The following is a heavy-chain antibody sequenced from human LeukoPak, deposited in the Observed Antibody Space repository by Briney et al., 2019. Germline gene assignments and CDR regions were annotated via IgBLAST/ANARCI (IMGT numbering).Heavy chain of an antibody. Sequence: TGGSLRLSCAASGFTFSSYAMHWVRQAPGKGLEWVAVISYDGSNKYYADSVKGRFTISRDNSKNTLYLQMNSLRAEDTAVYYCARELLWFGYDYWGQGTLVTVS. J-gene: IGHJ4*02. CDR3: ARELLWFGYDY. CDR2: ISYDGSNK. V-gene: IGHV3-30*04. D-gene: IGHD3-10*01. CDR1: GFTFSSYA.